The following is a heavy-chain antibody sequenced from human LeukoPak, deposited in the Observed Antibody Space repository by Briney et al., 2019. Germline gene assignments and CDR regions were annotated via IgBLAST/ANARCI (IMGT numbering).Heavy chain of an antibody. CDR3: AKDWYIAALISIDAFDI. CDR2: PGGSATIT. CDR1: EFPFCYYA. J-gene: IGHJ3*02. Sequence: GGSLRLSCTASEFPFCYYAKSWVRQAPGKGLEWVSYPGGSATITYYADSVKGRFTISRDNSKNTLYLQMNSLIAEDTAIYYCAKDWYIAALISIDAFDIWGQGTRVTVSS. V-gene: IGHV3-23*01. D-gene: IGHD1-1*01.